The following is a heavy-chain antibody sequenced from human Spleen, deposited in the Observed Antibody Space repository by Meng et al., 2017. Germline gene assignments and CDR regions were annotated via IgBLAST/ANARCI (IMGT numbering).Heavy chain of an antibody. J-gene: IGHJ4*02. CDR1: GGTFSRYV. V-gene: IGHV1-69*13. CDR2: INAVFGTT. Sequence: VKVSCKASGGTFSRYVISWVRQAPGQGLEWMGGINAVFGTTNYAQKFQDRVTITSDESTSTVYMELTRLTSEDTAVYFCARKAGNCISTTCYSLDYWGQGTLVTVSS. CDR3: ARKAGNCISTTCYSLDY. D-gene: IGHD2-2*01.